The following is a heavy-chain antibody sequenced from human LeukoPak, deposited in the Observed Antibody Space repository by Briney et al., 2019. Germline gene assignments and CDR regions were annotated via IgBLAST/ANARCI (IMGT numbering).Heavy chain of an antibody. CDR3: ARHYPTPANFDY. Sequence: PSQTLSLTCTVSGGSISSGGYYWSWIRQHPGKGLEWIGYIFYSGSTYYNPSLKSRVTISVDTSKNQFSLNLTSVTAADTAVYYCARHYPTPANFDYWGQGTLVTVSS. J-gene: IGHJ4*02. CDR2: IFYSGST. CDR1: GGSISSGGYY. V-gene: IGHV4-31*02. D-gene: IGHD2-15*01.